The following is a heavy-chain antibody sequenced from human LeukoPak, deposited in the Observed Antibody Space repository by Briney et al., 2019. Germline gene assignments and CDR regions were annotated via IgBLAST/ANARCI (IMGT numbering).Heavy chain of an antibody. CDR1: GFTVSSNY. CDR2: IYSGGST. J-gene: IGHJ6*03. D-gene: IGHD2-21*01. CDR3: AKGVILERNYYYYYMDV. Sequence: GGSLRLSCAASGFTVSSNYMSWVRQAPGKGLGWVSIIYSGGSTYYADSVKGRFTISRDISKNTLYLQMNSLRAEDTAVYFCAKGVILERNYYYYYMDVWGKGTTVTVSS. V-gene: IGHV3-53*01.